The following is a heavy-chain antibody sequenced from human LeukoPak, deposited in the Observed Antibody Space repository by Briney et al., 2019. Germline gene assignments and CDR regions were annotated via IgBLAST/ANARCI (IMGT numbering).Heavy chain of an antibody. D-gene: IGHD3-9*01. CDR3: ARGGKLRYFDWLPFDY. CDR2: IKQDGSEK. CDR1: GFTFSNYW. Sequence: GGSLRLSCAASGFTFSNYWMSWVRQAPGKGLEWVANIKQDGSEKHYVDSVKGRFTISTDNAKNSLYLQMNSLRAEDTAVYYCARGGKLRYFDWLPFDYWGQGTLVTVSS. V-gene: IGHV3-7*01. J-gene: IGHJ4*02.